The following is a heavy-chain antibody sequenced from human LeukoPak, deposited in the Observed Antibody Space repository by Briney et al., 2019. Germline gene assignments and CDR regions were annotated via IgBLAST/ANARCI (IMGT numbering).Heavy chain of an antibody. CDR1: GGSISFSSYY. CDR2: IYYSGST. V-gene: IGHV4-39*07. J-gene: IGHJ4*02. Sequence: KPSETLSLTCTVSGGSISFSSYYWGWIRQPPGKGLEWIGSIYYSGSTYDNPSLKSRVTILVDTSKNQFSLKLSSVTAADTAVYYCARGTRIFDYWGQGTLVTVSS. D-gene: IGHD2-15*01. CDR3: ARGTRIFDY.